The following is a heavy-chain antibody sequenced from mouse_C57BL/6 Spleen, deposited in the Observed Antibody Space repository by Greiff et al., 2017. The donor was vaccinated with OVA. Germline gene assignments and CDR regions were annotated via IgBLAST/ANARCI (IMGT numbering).Heavy chain of an antibody. CDR2: ISDGGSYT. CDR3: ARDYYGSSYYFDY. Sequence: EVKLVASGGGLVKPGGSLKLSCAASGFTFSSYAMSWVRQTPEKRLEWVATISDGGSYTYYPDNVKGRFTISRDNAKNNLYLQMSHLKSEDTAMYYCARDYYGSSYYFDYWGQGTTLTVSS. J-gene: IGHJ2*01. CDR1: GFTFSSYA. V-gene: IGHV5-4*01. D-gene: IGHD1-1*01.